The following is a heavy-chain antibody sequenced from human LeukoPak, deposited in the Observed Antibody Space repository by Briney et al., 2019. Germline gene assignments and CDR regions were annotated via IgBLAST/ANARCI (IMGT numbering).Heavy chain of an antibody. Sequence: ASVKVSCKDSGGSFSRYAISWVRQAPGQGLEWMGGIIPIFGTANYAQKFQGRVTITADESTRTAYMELRTLRSEDTAIYYCARGSGETGGYYYVYWGRGTPVTVSS. J-gene: IGHJ4*02. CDR3: ARGSGETGGYYYVY. CDR1: GGSFSRYA. D-gene: IGHD3-22*01. V-gene: IGHV1-69*13. CDR2: IIPIFGTA.